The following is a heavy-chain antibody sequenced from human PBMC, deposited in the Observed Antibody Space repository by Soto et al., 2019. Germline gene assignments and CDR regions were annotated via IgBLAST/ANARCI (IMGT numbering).Heavy chain of an antibody. CDR1: GFTFSSYG. J-gene: IGHJ6*02. V-gene: IGHV3-33*01. CDR3: AREGYCSSTSCYRREGYYYYGMDV. CDR2: IWYDGSNK. D-gene: IGHD2-2*01. Sequence: GGSLRLSCAASGFTFSSYGMHWVRQAPGKGLEWVAVIWYDGSNKYYADSVKGRFTISRDNSKNTLYLQMNSLRAEDTAVYYCAREGYCSSTSCYRREGYYYYGMDVWGRGTTVTVSS.